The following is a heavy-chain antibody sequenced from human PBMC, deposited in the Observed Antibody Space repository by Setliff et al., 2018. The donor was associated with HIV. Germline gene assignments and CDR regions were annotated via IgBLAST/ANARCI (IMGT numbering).Heavy chain of an antibody. CDR3: ARMGGYCSSTSCYDYFDY. CDR2: INRSGST. J-gene: IGHJ4*02. D-gene: IGHD2-2*01. V-gene: IGHV4-34*01. Sequence: SETLSLTCAVYGGSFSSYSWTWIRQPPGKGLEWIGEINRSGSTNYNPSLKSRLTIIVDTSKNQFSLRLNSVTAADTAVYYCARMGGYCSSTSCYDYFDYWGQGTLVTVSS. CDR1: GGSFSSYS.